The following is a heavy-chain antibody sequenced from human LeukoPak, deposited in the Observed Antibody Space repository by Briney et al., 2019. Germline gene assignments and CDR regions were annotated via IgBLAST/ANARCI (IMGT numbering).Heavy chain of an antibody. CDR3: ARRDPFDY. Sequence: GGSLRLSCAASGFTFSAYHMNWVRQAPGKGLEWVSFISSDSGTIYYADSVKGRFTISRNNAANSLYLQMNNLRDEDTAVYYCARRDPFDYWGQGTMVTVSS. V-gene: IGHV3-48*02. CDR2: ISSDSGTI. CDR1: GFTFSAYH. J-gene: IGHJ4*02.